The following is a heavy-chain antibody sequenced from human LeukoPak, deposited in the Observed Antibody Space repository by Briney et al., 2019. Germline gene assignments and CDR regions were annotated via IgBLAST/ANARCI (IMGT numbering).Heavy chain of an antibody. CDR2: IYSGGST. CDR3: ARDSYSSSWYQYYYYYGMDV. V-gene: IGHV3-66*01. Sequence: GGSLRLSCAASGFTVSSNYMSWVRQAPGKGLEWVSVIYSGGSTYYADSVKGRSTISRDNSKNTLYLQMNSLRAEDTAVYYCARDSYSSSWYQYYYYYGMDVWGQGTTVTVSS. CDR1: GFTVSSNY. D-gene: IGHD6-13*01. J-gene: IGHJ6*02.